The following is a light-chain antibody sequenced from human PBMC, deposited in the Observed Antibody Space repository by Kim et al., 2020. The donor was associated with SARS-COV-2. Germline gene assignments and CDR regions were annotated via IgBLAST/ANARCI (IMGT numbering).Light chain of an antibody. CDR2: DAS. CDR3: QHYNKWPFT. V-gene: IGKV3-15*01. J-gene: IGKJ3*01. Sequence: VAPGDRATLACRASQSITRSVAWYQQKPGQAPRLLMDDASTRATAIPARFSGSGSGTEFTLTISSLQSEDFAVYYCQHYNKWPFTFGPGTKVDIK. CDR1: QSITRS.